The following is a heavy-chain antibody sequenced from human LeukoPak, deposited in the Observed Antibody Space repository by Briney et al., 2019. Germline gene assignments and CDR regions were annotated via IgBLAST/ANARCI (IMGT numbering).Heavy chain of an antibody. CDR2: IKQDGSEK. Sequence: PGGSLRLSCAASGYTFSSYWMTWVRQAPGKGLEXVANIKQDGSEKYYVDSVKGRFTISRDNAKNSLYLQMNSLRAEDTAVYYCARNGIYDYGDSDYWGQGTLVTVSS. J-gene: IGHJ4*02. CDR3: ARNGIYDYGDSDY. V-gene: IGHV3-7*01. D-gene: IGHD4-17*01. CDR1: GYTFSSYW.